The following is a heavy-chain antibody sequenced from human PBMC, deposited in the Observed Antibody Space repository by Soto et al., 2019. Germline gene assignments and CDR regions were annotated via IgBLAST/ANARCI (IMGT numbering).Heavy chain of an antibody. Sequence: QVQLQESGPGLVKPSQTLSLTCTVSGGSISSGDYYWSWIRQHPGKGLEWIGYIYYSGSTYYNPPLKSRVTISVDTSKHQFSLKLSSVTAADTAVYYCAREDYGSGSYQHAVNWFDPWGQGTLVTVSS. CDR3: AREDYGSGSYQHAVNWFDP. CDR1: GGSISSGDYY. D-gene: IGHD3-10*01. J-gene: IGHJ5*02. CDR2: IYYSGST. V-gene: IGHV4-31*03.